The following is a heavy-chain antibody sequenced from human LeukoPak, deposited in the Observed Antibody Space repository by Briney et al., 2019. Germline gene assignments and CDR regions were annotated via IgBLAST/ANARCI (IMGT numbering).Heavy chain of an antibody. Sequence: SETLSLTCAVSGGSISGSAYYWGWIRQPPGKWLEWIGSIYHTGSTYYNPSLKSRLTISVDTSKNQFSLNLRSVTAADTAVYYCSTKGVHGDCVSWGQGTLVTVSS. CDR2: IYHTGST. CDR3: STKGVHGDCVS. D-gene: IGHD2-21*02. CDR1: GGSISGSAYY. V-gene: IGHV4-39*01. J-gene: IGHJ5*02.